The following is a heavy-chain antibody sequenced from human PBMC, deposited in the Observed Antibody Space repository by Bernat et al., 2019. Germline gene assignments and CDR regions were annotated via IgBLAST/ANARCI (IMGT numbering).Heavy chain of an antibody. J-gene: IGHJ4*02. D-gene: IGHD3-9*01. CDR3: ARGDHSRDYDILTGYYVTSIFDY. V-gene: IGHV4-59*01. CDR1: GGSISSYY. Sequence: QVQLQESGPGLVKPSETLSLTCTVSGGSISSYYWSWIRQPPGKGLEWIGYIYYSGSTNYNPSLKSRVTISVDTSKNQSSLKLSSVTAADTAVYYCARGDHSRDYDILTGYYVTSIFDYWGQGTLVTVSS. CDR2: IYYSGST.